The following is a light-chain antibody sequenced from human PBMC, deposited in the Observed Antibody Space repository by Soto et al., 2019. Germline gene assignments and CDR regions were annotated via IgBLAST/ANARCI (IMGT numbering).Light chain of an antibody. V-gene: IGKV3-11*01. CDR1: QSFRGL. CDR2: AAY. Sequence: EVVLTQSPVSLSLSPGERATLSCRASQSFRGLLAWYQQKPGQAPRLLIYAAYNRATGIPPRFSGSGSGTDFTLTISSLEPEDSAVYYCQQRHMWPITFGQGTRLESK. J-gene: IGKJ5*01. CDR3: QQRHMWPIT.